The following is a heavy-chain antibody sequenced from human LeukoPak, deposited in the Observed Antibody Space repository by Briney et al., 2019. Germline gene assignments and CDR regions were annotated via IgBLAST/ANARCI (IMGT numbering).Heavy chain of an antibody. CDR1: GFTFSSYW. CDR3: ARDIGQLWFGELLSEAFDI. V-gene: IGHV3-7*01. J-gene: IGHJ3*02. CDR2: IKQDGSEK. Sequence: GGSLRLSCAASGFTFSSYWMSWVRQAPGKGLEWVANIKQDGSEKYYVDSVKGRFTISRDNAKNSLYLQMNSLRAEDTAVYYCARDIGQLWFGELLSEAFDIWGQGTMVTVSS. D-gene: IGHD3-10*01.